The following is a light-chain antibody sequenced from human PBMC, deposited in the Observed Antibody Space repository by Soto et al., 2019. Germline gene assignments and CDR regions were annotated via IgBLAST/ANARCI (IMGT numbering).Light chain of an antibody. Sequence: EIVLTQYPATLSLSAGGRAALSCRASQSVSSNLAWYQQKPGQAPRLLIYDASNRATGIPARFSGSGSGTDFTLTISSLAPEDSAVYYCQQRYVWLTFGGGTKVDIK. CDR2: DAS. V-gene: IGKV3-11*01. CDR3: QQRYVWLT. J-gene: IGKJ4*01. CDR1: QSVSSN.